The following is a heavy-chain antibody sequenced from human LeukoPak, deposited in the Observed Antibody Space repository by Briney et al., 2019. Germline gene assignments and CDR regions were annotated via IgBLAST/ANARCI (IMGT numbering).Heavy chain of an antibody. V-gene: IGHV3-66*01. Sequence: PGGSLRLSCAASGFTVSSSYMSWVRQVPGKGLEWVSCIYGADTIYYADFVKDRFTISRGSNRNILYLQMNSLRAEDTAVYYCARGARGAYFDFWGQGTLVTVSS. CDR2: IYGADTI. J-gene: IGHJ4*02. D-gene: IGHD4/OR15-4a*01. CDR3: ARGARGAYFDF. CDR1: GFTVSSSY.